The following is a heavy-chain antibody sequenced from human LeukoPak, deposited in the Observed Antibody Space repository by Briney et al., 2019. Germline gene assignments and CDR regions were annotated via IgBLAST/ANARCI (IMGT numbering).Heavy chain of an antibody. Sequence: GASVKVSCKASGDSFSRYEVNWLRQATGQGPEWMGWVNPHSGKTGYAQKFQGRVTMTRDTAISTAYMELNNLGSEDTAVHYCARVGFYYDRPLGYWGQGTLVTVSS. CDR3: ARVGFYYDRPLGY. CDR2: VNPHSGKT. D-gene: IGHD3-22*01. V-gene: IGHV1-8*01. J-gene: IGHJ4*02. CDR1: GDSFSRYE.